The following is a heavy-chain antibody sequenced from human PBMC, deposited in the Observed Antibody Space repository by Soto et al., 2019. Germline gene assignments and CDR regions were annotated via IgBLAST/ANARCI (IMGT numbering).Heavy chain of an antibody. CDR2: INAGYGNT. D-gene: IGHD7-27*01. J-gene: IGHJ4*02. Sequence: ASVKVSCKASGYTFSSYAMHWVRQAPGQRLEWMGWINAGYGNTKSSQKFQDRVTISRDTSASTAYMELTSLRSEDTTVYYCARDTGDGTFDFWGQGTLVTVSS. CDR1: GYTFSSYA. V-gene: IGHV1-3*01. CDR3: ARDTGDGTFDF.